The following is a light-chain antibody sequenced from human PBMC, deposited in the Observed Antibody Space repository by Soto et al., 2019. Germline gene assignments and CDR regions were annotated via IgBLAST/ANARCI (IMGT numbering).Light chain of an antibody. J-gene: IGKJ5*01. Sequence: DIQMTQSPSSVSASVGDRVTITCRASQDIGSWLAWYQQKPGKAPKLLIYAASSLPSGVPSRFSGGGSGTVFTLTISSLQPEDFATYYCQQANSFPITFGQGTRLEIK. CDR1: QDIGSW. CDR3: QQANSFPIT. V-gene: IGKV1-12*01. CDR2: AAS.